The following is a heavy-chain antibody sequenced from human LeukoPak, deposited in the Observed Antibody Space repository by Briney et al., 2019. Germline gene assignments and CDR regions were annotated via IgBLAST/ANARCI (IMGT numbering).Heavy chain of an antibody. V-gene: IGHV4-59*01. D-gene: IGHD5-18*01. CDR2: IYYSGST. CDR3: ARVSDTAMVYYMDV. Sequence: SETLSLTCTVSGGSISSYYWSWIRQPPGKGLEWIGYIYYSGSTNYNPSLKSRVTISVDTSKNQFSLKLGSVTAADTAVYYCARVSDTAMVYYMDVWGKGTTVTVSS. CDR1: GGSISSYY. J-gene: IGHJ6*03.